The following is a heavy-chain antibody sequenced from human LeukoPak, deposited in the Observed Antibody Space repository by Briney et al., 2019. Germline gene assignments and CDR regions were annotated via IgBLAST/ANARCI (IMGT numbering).Heavy chain of an antibody. V-gene: IGHV1-18*01. Sequence: ASVKVSCKASGYTFTSYGISWVRQAPGQGLEWMGWISAYNGNTNYAQKLQGRVTMTTDTSTSTAYMELRSLRSDDTAVYYCARDGAAAGTPPDYYYYYYMDVWGKGTTVTISS. D-gene: IGHD6-13*01. J-gene: IGHJ6*03. CDR2: ISAYNGNT. CDR3: ARDGAAAGTPPDYYYYYYMDV. CDR1: GYTFTSYG.